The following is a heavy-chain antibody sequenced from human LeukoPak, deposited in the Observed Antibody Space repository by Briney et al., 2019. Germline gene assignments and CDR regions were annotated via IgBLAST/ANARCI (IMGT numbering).Heavy chain of an antibody. CDR2: INPNSGGT. Sequence: ASVKVSCKASGYTFTGYYMHWVRQAPGQGLEWMGRINPNSGGTNYAQKFQGRVTMTRDTSISTAYMELSRLRFDDTAVYYCACLTVTTSEYYFDYWGQGTLVTVSS. CDR1: GYTFTGYY. J-gene: IGHJ4*02. D-gene: IGHD4-17*01. V-gene: IGHV1-2*06. CDR3: ACLTVTTSEYYFDY.